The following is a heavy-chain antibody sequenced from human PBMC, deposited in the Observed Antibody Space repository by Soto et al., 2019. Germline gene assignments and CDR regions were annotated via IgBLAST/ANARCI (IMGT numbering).Heavy chain of an antibody. CDR1: GGSISNGGYY. J-gene: IGHJ4*02. CDR3: ASTVYDYVWGTYEEG. D-gene: IGHD3-16*01. Sequence: QVQLQESGPGLVKPSQTLSLTCTVSGGSISNGGYYWSWFRQQPGKGLDWIGYIYYSGRTYYNPSFTSRVNISVDTSKNQFSLKLNSLTAADTAIYYCASTVYDYVWGTYEEGCGQGTLVTVSS. CDR2: IYYSGRT. V-gene: IGHV4-31*03.